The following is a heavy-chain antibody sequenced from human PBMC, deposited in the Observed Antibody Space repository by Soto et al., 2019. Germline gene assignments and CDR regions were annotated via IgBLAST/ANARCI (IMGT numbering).Heavy chain of an antibody. V-gene: IGHV3-30*18. D-gene: IGHD2-2*01. CDR2: ISADGSDK. Sequence: QVQLLESGGGVVQPERSLRLSCATSGFTFSDFGMHWVRQAPGKGLEWVAAISADGSDKYYLGSVQGRFTISRDNTKNALYLQLNSLRTEDMAVYYCAKGTAVSRQHFANWGQGTLVTVSS. CDR1: GFTFSDFG. J-gene: IGHJ4*02. CDR3: AKGTAVSRQHFAN.